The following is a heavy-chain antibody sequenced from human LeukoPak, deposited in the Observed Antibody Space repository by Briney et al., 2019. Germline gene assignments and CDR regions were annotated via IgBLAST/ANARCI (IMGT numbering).Heavy chain of an antibody. V-gene: IGHV3-53*01. J-gene: IGHJ3*02. CDR2: IYRGGNT. CDR1: GFIFNNYA. CDR3: ARDLIGGGNHDAFDI. Sequence: GGSLRLSCAASGFIFNNYAMSWVRQAPGKGLEWVSVIYRGGNTFYADSVKGRFTISRDNSKNTLFLQMNSLRAEDTAVYYCARDLIGGGNHDAFDIWGQGTMVIVSS. D-gene: IGHD1-26*01.